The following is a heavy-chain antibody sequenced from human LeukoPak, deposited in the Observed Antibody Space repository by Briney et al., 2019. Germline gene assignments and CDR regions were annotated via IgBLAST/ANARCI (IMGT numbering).Heavy chain of an antibody. Sequence: ASVKVSCKASGYTFTSYGISWVRQAPGQGLEWMGWISAYNGNTNYAQKLQDRVTMTTDTSTSTAYMELRSLRSDDTAVYYCARYVTSSSWYGTTWYYYGMDVWGQGTTVTVSS. D-gene: IGHD6-13*01. CDR2: ISAYNGNT. V-gene: IGHV1-18*01. CDR1: GYTFTSYG. CDR3: ARYVTSSSWYGTTWYYYGMDV. J-gene: IGHJ6*02.